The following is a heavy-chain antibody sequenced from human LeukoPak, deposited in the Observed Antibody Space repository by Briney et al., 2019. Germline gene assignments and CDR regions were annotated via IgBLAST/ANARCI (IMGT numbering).Heavy chain of an antibody. CDR3: ATLDYGSRWHYFGY. CDR2: INWNGDST. D-gene: IGHD4-17*01. J-gene: IGHJ4*02. CDR1: GFTFDDYG. Sequence: PGGSLRLSCAASGFTFDDYGMSWVRQAPGKGLEWLSGINWNGDSTGYADSVKGRFTISRDNAKNSLYLQMNSLRAEDTALYYCATLDYGSRWHYFGYWGQGTLVTVSS. V-gene: IGHV3-20*04.